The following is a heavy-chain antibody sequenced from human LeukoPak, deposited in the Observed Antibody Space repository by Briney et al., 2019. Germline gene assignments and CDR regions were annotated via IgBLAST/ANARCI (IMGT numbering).Heavy chain of an antibody. CDR3: AKDMWAYYYDSSGPPPFDY. Sequence: GGSLRLSCAASGFTFSGYGMHWVRQAPGKGLEWVAVISYDGSNKYYADSVKGRFTISRDNSKNTLYLQMNSLRAEDTAVYYCAKDMWAYYYDSSGPPPFDYWGQGTLVTVSS. J-gene: IGHJ4*02. V-gene: IGHV3-30*18. CDR2: ISYDGSNK. CDR1: GFTFSGYG. D-gene: IGHD3-22*01.